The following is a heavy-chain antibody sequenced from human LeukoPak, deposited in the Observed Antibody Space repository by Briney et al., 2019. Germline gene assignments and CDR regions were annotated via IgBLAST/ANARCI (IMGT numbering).Heavy chain of an antibody. V-gene: IGHV3-74*01. CDR2: INIDGSTT. CDR1: GFTFSSYW. CDR3: AKNWGECGGTSCYVPS. J-gene: IGHJ5*02. Sequence: GGSLRLSCAASGFTFSSYWMHCVRQAPGKGLVWVSRINIDGSTTNYADSVKGRFTISRDNSKATLYLQMNSLRAEDTALYYCAKNWGECGGTSCYVPSWGQGTLVTVSS. D-gene: IGHD2-2*01.